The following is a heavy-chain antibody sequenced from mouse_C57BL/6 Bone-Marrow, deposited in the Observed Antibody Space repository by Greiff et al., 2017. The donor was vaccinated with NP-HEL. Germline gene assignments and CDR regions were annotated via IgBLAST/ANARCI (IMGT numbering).Heavy chain of an antibody. CDR2: INPNNGGT. D-gene: IGHD2-3*01. CDR1: GYTFTDYY. Sequence: VQLQQSGPELVKPGASVKISCKASGYTFTDYYMNWVKQSHGKSLEWIGDINPNNGGTSYNQKFKGKATLTVDKSSSTAYMELRSLTSEDSAVYYCARREGWLPAMDYWGQGTSVTVSS. V-gene: IGHV1-26*01. J-gene: IGHJ4*01. CDR3: ARREGWLPAMDY.